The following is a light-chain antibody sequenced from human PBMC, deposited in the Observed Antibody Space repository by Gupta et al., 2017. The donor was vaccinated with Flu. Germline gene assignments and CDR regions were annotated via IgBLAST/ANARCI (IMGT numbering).Light chain of an antibody. CDR3: QSEESSRSGYV. J-gene: IGLJ1*01. CDR1: ISNVGGGYD. V-gene: IGLV1-40*01. CDR2: NNK. Sequence: TSTTTGRISNVGGGYDVDWYQHLPATAPNLLIYNNKNRHSGIPERFSGSKYDTSAAVTITGLQAEDGADYYCQSEESSRSGYVFGTGTRVTVL.